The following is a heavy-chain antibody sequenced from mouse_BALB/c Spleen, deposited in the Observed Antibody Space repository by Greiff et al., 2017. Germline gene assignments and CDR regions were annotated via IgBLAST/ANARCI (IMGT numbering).Heavy chain of an antibody. CDR3: ARVLNSYYFDY. CDR1: GYSITSGYY. J-gene: IGHJ2*01. Sequence: EVQLQESGPGLVKPSQSLSLTCSVTGYSITSGYYWKWIRQFQGNKLEWMGYISYDGSNNYHPSLKNLFSIPHDTSKNQFFLKLNSVTTEDTATYYCARVLNSYYFDYWGQGTTLTVSS. V-gene: IGHV3-6*02. CDR2: ISYDGSN. D-gene: IGHD4-1*02.